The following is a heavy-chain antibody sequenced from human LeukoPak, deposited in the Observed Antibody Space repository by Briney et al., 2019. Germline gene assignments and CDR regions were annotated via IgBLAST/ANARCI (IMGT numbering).Heavy chain of an antibody. D-gene: IGHD3-9*01. CDR1: GYTFTNYG. Sequence: GASVKVSCKASGYTFTNYGMTWVRQAPGQGLEWMGRINVYNDNRDSAQKLQGRVTMTTDTSTNTAYMELRSLRSDDTAVYFCAGGTDYDVLTGNYPFDYWGQGTLVTVSS. CDR3: AGGTDYDVLTGNYPFDY. CDR2: INVYNDNR. V-gene: IGHV1-18*01. J-gene: IGHJ4*02.